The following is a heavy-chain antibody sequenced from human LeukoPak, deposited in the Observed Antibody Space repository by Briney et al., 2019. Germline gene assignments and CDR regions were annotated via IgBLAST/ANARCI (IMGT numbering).Heavy chain of an antibody. J-gene: IGHJ4*02. D-gene: IGHD4-17*01. CDR2: INHSGST. V-gene: IGHV4-34*01. Sequence: PSETLSLTCAVYGGSFSGYYWSWIRQPPGKGLEWIGEINHSGSTNYNPSLKSRVTISVDTSKNQFSLKLSSVTAADTAVYYCARRGYGDLSDYWGQGTLVTVSS. CDR3: ARRGYGDLSDY. CDR1: GGSFSGYY.